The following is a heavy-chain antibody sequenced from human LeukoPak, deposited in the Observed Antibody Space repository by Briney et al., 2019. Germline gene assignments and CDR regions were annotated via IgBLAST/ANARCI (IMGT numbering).Heavy chain of an antibody. J-gene: IGHJ3*02. Sequence: PGGSLRLSCAASGFTFSTYTMYWVRHPPGKRLEWVSIIGNNGGGIHYADSVKGRFTISRDNFKNALYLQMNSLRVEDTAVYYCAKDQYYYDSSGLSDPFDIWGQGTMVTVSS. CDR1: GFTFSTYT. CDR3: AKDQYYYDSSGLSDPFDI. D-gene: IGHD3-22*01. V-gene: IGHV3-23*01. CDR2: IGNNGGGI.